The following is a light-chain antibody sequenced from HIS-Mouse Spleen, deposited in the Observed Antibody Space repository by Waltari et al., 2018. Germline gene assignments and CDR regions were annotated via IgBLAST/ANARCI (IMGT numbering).Light chain of an antibody. CDR1: ALPKKY. CDR3: YSTDSSGNHRV. Sequence: SYELTQPPSVSVSPGQTARITCSGDALPKKYAYWYQQKSGQAPVLVIDEDSKRTSGIPKRFAGSRSGTMATLTISGAQVEDEADYYCYSTDSSGNHRVFGGGTKLTVL. CDR2: EDS. J-gene: IGLJ2*01. V-gene: IGLV3-10*01.